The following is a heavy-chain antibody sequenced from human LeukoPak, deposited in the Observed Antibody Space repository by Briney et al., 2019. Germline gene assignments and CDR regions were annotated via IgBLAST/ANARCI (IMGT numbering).Heavy chain of an antibody. D-gene: IGHD2-21*02. Sequence: ASVKVSCKASGYRFISNYIQWVRQAPGLGPEWMGWMHPGNGNTRYAEKFQGRVTMTRDTSINTAYMDLSSLRSDDTAVYYCAREGSYCVGGDCYTFDFWGQGTLITVSS. J-gene: IGHJ4*02. V-gene: IGHV1-2*02. CDR2: MHPGNGNT. CDR1: GYRFISNY. CDR3: AREGSYCVGGDCYTFDF.